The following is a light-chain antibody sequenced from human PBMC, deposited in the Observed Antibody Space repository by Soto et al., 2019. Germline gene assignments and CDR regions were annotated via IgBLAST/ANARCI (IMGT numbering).Light chain of an antibody. V-gene: IGKV4-1*01. CDR2: WAS. CDR1: QSVLYSSNNKNY. J-gene: IGKJ5*01. Sequence: DIVMTQSPDSLAVSLGERATINCKSSQSVLYSSNNKNYLTWYQQKPGQPPKLIIYWASTQESGVPDQFSGSGSGTDFTLTISSLQSEDVSVYYWQQYDSTPLSFGQGKRLEI. CDR3: QQYDSTPLS.